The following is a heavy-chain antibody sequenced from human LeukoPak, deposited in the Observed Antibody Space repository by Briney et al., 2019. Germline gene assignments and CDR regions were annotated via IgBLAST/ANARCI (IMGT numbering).Heavy chain of an antibody. Sequence: PSETLSLTCAVSGYSISSGYYWGWIRPPPGKGLEWIGSIYHSGSTYYNPSLKSRVTISVDTSKNQFSLKLSSVTAADTAVYYCAREGTYYYGSGSSYWGQGTLVTVSS. CDR2: IYHSGST. D-gene: IGHD3-10*01. CDR3: AREGTYYYGSGSSY. J-gene: IGHJ4*02. V-gene: IGHV4-38-2*02. CDR1: GYSISSGYY.